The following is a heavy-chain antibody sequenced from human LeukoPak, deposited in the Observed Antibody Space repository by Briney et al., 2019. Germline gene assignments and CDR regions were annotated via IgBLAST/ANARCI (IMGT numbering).Heavy chain of an antibody. V-gene: IGHV3-49*04. Sequence: PGRSLRLSCTASGFIFGDYALSWVRQAPGKGLEWVAFIRSKTYGGTAEYVASVKGRFTISRDDSRSIAYLDMNSLRTDDTAVYYCSRVPDPWMGFDHWGLGTLVTVSS. J-gene: IGHJ4*02. CDR2: IRSKTYGGTA. CDR1: GFIFGDYA. CDR3: SRVPDPWMGFDH. D-gene: IGHD5-12*01.